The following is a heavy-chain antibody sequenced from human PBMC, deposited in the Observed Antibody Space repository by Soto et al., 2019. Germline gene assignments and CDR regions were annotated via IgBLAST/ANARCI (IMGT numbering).Heavy chain of an antibody. CDR1: GGSISSGDYY. D-gene: IGHD2-2*01. Sequence: SETLSLTCTVSGGSISSGDYYWSWIRQPPGKGLEWIGYIYYSGSTYYNPSLKSRVTISVDTSKNQFSLKLSSVTAADTAVYYCARQDCSSTSCYSYYYYGMDVWRQGTTVTVSS. CDR3: ARQDCSSTSCYSYYYYGMDV. V-gene: IGHV4-30-4*01. J-gene: IGHJ6*02. CDR2: IYYSGST.